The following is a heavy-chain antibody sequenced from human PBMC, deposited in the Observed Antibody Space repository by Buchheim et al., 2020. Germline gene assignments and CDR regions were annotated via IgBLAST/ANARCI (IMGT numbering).Heavy chain of an antibody. Sequence: QVQLQESGPGLVKPSQTLSLTCTVSGGSINSGGYYWSWIRQHPGKGLEWIGYFFYSENTYYNPSLKIPVTISVTPPTNQLSLKLSSVTAADTAVYYCARVSGGYFDPWGRGTL. CDR2: FFYSENT. CDR1: GGSINSGGYY. V-gene: IGHV4-31*01. D-gene: IGHD3-10*01. J-gene: IGHJ2*01. CDR3: ARVSGGYFDP.